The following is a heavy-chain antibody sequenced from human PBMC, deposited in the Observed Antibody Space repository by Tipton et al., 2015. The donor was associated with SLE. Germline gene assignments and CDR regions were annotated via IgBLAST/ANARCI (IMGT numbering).Heavy chain of an antibody. Sequence: QLVQSGAEVRRPGSSVKITCKASGGPFSDYATTWMRQAPGQGLQWMGGIIPVFGTATYAQKFQDRLTIIADEATNTVFMELSSRRSEDTAVYYCARDLKAARLVPWGQGTLVTVSS. CDR2: IIPVFGTA. D-gene: IGHD6-6*01. CDR3: ARDLKAARLVP. J-gene: IGHJ5*02. V-gene: IGHV1-69*01. CDR1: GGPFSDYA.